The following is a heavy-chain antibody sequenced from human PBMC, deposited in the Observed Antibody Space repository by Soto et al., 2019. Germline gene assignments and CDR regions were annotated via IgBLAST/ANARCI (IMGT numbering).Heavy chain of an antibody. CDR1: GYIFTSYY. D-gene: IGHD2-2*01. Sequence: ASVKVSCKTSGYIFTSYYIHWVRQAPGQGLEWMGIINPSGGTTTYAQKFQGRVTMTRDTSTSTVYMELSSLRSEDTAVYYCARGPATAPDAYWGLGTLVNVS. V-gene: IGHV1-46*01. J-gene: IGHJ4*02. CDR3: ARGPATAPDAY. CDR2: INPSGGTT.